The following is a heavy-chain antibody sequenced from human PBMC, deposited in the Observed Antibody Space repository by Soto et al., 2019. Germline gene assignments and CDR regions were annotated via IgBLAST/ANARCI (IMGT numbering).Heavy chain of an antibody. V-gene: IGHV4-59*01. CDR2: IYYSGST. Sequence: QVQLQESGPGLVKPSETLSLTCTVSGGSISSYYWSWIRQPPGKGLEWIGYIYYSGSTNYNPSLKSRVTTSVDTSKNQFSLKLSSVTAADTAVYYCARGGNPGYFDYWGQGTLVTVSS. D-gene: IGHD2-15*01. CDR3: ARGGNPGYFDY. J-gene: IGHJ4*02. CDR1: GGSISSYY.